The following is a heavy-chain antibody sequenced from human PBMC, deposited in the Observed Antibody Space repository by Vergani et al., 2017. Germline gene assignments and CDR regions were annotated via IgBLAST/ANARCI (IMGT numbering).Heavy chain of an antibody. CDR3: ARSWPGDLAAAMRMDV. Sequence: QLQLQESGSGLVKPSQTLSLTCAVSGGSISSSSYYWGWIRQPPGKGLEWIGSIYYSGSTYYNPSLKSRVTISVDTSKNQFSLKLSSVTAADTAVYYCARSWPGDLAAAMRMDVWGQGTTVTVSS. V-gene: IGHV4-39*01. CDR2: IYYSGST. CDR1: GGSISSSSYY. D-gene: IGHD2-2*01. J-gene: IGHJ6*02.